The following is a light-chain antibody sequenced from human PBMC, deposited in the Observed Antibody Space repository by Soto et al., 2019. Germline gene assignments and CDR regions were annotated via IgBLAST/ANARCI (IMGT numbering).Light chain of an antibody. J-gene: IGLJ1*01. V-gene: IGLV2-23*01. CDR3: CSYAGSRYYV. Sequence: QSVLTQPASVSGSPGQSITISCTGTSSDVGTYNLVSWYQQHPGKAPKLIIYEGSKRPSGVSNRFSGSKSGNTASLTISGLQAEDEADYHCCSYAGSRYYVFGTGTKVTVL. CDR2: EGS. CDR1: SSDVGTYNL.